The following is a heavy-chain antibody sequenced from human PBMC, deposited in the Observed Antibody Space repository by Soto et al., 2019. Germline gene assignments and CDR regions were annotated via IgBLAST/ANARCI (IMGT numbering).Heavy chain of an antibody. V-gene: IGHV3-30*03. D-gene: IGHD3-10*01. CDR2: ISYDGINK. CDR3: ATDLRVRGGIDY. Sequence: QVQLVESGGGVVQPGRSLRLSCAASGFTFSSYGMHWVRQAPGKGLEWVAVISYDGINKYYADSVKGRFTISRDNSKNTLYLQMNSLRAEDTAVYYCATDLRVRGGIDYWGQGTLVTVSS. CDR1: GFTFSSYG. J-gene: IGHJ4*02.